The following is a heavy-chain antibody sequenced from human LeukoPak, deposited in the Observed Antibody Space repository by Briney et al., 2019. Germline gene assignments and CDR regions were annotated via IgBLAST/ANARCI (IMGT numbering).Heavy chain of an antibody. D-gene: IGHD3-10*01. CDR2: INGEGGT. V-gene: IGHV3-74*01. Sequence: GGSLRLSCAASGFTFSSYWMHWVRHAPGKGLVWVSRINGEGGTSYADSVKGRFTISRDNAKNTVHLQMNSLRAEDTAVYYCARDLVYGSGSCGHWGQGTLVTVSS. CDR3: ARDLVYGSGSCGH. J-gene: IGHJ4*02. CDR1: GFTFSSYW.